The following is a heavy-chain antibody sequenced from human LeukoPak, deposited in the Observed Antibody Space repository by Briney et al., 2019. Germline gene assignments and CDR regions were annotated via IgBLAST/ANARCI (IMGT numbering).Heavy chain of an antibody. CDR3: ARDASRGFDT. Sequence: GGSLRLSCAPSGFTFSRYWMTWVRQTPGKGLEWVASIKDDGRQKYYVDSVKGRFTVSRDNAKNSAYLQMDSLRVEDTAPYYCARDASRGFDTWGQGTLVTVSS. CDR2: IKDDGRQK. CDR1: GFTFSRYW. V-gene: IGHV3-7*01. D-gene: IGHD5-24*01. J-gene: IGHJ4*02.